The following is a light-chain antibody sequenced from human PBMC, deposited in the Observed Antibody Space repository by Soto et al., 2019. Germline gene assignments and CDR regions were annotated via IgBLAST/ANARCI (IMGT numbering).Light chain of an antibody. CDR3: CSYVGSNIFYV. V-gene: IGLV2-23*02. CDR1: NSDLGTYNL. J-gene: IGLJ1*01. Sequence: QSALAQPASVSGSPGQSITISCTGTNSDLGTYNLVSWYQQHPGKAPKTVIYEVTKRPSGVSKRFSGSKSGNTASLTISGLQAEDEADYSCCSYVGSNIFYVFGTGTRSP. CDR2: EVT.